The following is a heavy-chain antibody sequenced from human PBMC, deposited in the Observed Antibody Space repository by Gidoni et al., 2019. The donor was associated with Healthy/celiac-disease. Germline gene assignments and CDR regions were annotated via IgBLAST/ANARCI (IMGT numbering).Heavy chain of an antibody. CDR3: AKLGRGGNYFDY. V-gene: IGHV3-23*01. J-gene: IGHJ4*02. CDR1: GFTFSSYS. Sequence: EVQLLESGGGLVQPGGSLRLSCASSGFTFSSYSMSWVRQAPGKGLESVSAIRGSGGSTYYADSVKGRFTISSDNSKNTLFLQMNSLRAEDTAVYYCAKLGRGGNYFDYWGQGTLVTVSS. D-gene: IGHD3-16*01. CDR2: IRGSGGST.